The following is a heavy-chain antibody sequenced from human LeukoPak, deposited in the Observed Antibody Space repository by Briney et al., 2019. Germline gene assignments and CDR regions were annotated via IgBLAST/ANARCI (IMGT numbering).Heavy chain of an antibody. D-gene: IGHD3-10*01. CDR1: GYSFTSYW. CDR2: IDPSDSYT. Sequence: GESLKISCKGSGYSFTSYWISWVRQMPGKGLEWMGRIDPSDSYTNYSPSFQGHVTISADKSISTAYLQWSSLKASDTAMYYCAREPGYYGSGSYYSYFDYWGQGTLVTVPS. CDR3: AREPGYYGSGSYYSYFDY. J-gene: IGHJ4*02. V-gene: IGHV5-10-1*01.